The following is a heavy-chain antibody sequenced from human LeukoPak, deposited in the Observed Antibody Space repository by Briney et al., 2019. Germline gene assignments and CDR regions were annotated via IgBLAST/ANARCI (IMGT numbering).Heavy chain of an antibody. V-gene: IGHV3-43*01. CDR3: AKDGGEYYYDSSGYYFDY. D-gene: IGHD3-22*01. J-gene: IGHJ4*02. Sequence: GGSLRLSCAASGFTFDDYTMHWVRQVPGKGLEWVSLISWDGGSTYYADSVKGRFTISRDNSKNSLYLQMNSLRTEDTALYYCAKDGGEYYYDSSGYYFDYWGQGTLVTVSS. CDR1: GFTFDDYT. CDR2: ISWDGGST.